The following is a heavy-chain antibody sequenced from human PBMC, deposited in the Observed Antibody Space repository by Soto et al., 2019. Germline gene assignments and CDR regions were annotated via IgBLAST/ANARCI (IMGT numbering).Heavy chain of an antibody. Sequence: HPAGSLRLSCAASGFTVSSSYMSWVRQAPGKGLEWVSVLYTGGSTYYADSVKGRFIISRDNSKNTLYLQMNSLRAEDTAVYYCARDSYSKYWGQGTLVTVSS. V-gene: IGHV3-66*01. J-gene: IGHJ4*02. CDR2: LYTGGST. CDR1: GFTVSSSY. CDR3: ARDSYSKY. D-gene: IGHD4-4*01.